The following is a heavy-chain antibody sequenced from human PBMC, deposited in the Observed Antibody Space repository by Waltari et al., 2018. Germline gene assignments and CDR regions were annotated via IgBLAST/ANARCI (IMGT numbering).Heavy chain of an antibody. CDR2: IYTSGST. CDR3: ASSLEMATTYVDD. Sequence: QVQLQESGPGLVKPSQTLSLTCTVSGGSISSGSYYWSWIRQPAGKGLEWNGRIYTSGSTNYNPSRKSRVTISVDTSKNQFSLKLSSVTAADTAVYYCASSLEMATTYVDDWGQGTLVTVSS. CDR1: GGSISSGSYY. V-gene: IGHV4-61*02. D-gene: IGHD5-12*01. J-gene: IGHJ4*02.